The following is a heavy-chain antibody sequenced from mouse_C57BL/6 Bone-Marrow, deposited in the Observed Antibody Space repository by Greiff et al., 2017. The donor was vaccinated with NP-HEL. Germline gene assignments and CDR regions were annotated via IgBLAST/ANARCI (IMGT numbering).Heavy chain of an antibody. V-gene: IGHV1-72*01. D-gene: IGHD2-3*01. CDR3: AREGWLPILFAY. Sequence: VQLQQPGAELVKPGASVKLSCKASGYTFTSYWMHWVKQRPGRGLVWIGRIDPNSGGPKYTDMLMSLATLTVDKPSSTAYMQLSSLTSEDSAVYYCAREGWLPILFAYWGQGTLDTVSA. CDR2: IDPNSGGP. J-gene: IGHJ3*01. CDR1: GYTFTSYW.